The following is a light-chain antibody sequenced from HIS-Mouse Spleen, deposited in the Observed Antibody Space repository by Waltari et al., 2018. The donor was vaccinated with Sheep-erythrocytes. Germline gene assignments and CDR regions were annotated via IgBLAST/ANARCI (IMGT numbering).Light chain of an antibody. CDR3: QQYDNLLT. V-gene: IGKV1-33*01. CDR1: QDISNY. J-gene: IGKJ4*01. Sequence: DIQMTQSPSSLSASVGDRVTITCQASQDISNYLNWYQQKPGKAPKLLIYDASNLETGVPSMFSGSGSGTDFTFTISSLQPEDIATYYCQQYDNLLTFGGGTK. CDR2: DAS.